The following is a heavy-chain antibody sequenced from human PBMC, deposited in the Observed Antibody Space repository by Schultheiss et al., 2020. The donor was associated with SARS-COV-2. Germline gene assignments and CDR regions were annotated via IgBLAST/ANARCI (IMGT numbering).Heavy chain of an antibody. Sequence: ESLKISCAVYGGSFSSYYWSWIRQPPGKGLEWIGYIYYSGSTNYNPSLKSRVTISVDTSKNQFSLKLSSVTAADTAVYYCVRDGGTSGFDYWGQGTLVTVSS. V-gene: IGHV4-59*01. CDR3: VRDGGTSGFDY. CDR1: GGSFSSYY. D-gene: IGHD1-14*01. CDR2: IYYSGST. J-gene: IGHJ4*02.